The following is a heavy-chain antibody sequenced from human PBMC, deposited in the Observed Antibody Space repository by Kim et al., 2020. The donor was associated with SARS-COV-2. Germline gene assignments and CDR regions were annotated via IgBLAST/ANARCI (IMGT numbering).Heavy chain of an antibody. CDR1: GFTFSSYA. CDR3: AKRGAGGYVDY. D-gene: IGHD2-15*01. V-gene: IGHV3-23*01. CDR2: ISTSGGGA. J-gene: IGHJ4*02. Sequence: GGSLRLSCAASGFTFSSYAVGWVRQAPGKGLEWVSIISTSGGGAYYGDSVKGRCTISRDNSKNTLYMQMNSLRVEDMAVYYCAKRGAGGYVDYWGQGTLVSVFS.